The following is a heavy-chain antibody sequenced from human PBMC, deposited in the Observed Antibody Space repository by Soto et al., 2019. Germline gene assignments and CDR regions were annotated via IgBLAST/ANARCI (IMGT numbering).Heavy chain of an antibody. CDR1: GGTFSSYT. J-gene: IGHJ4*02. V-gene: IGHV1-69*02. CDR2: IIPILGIA. Sequence: SVKVSCKASGGTFSSYTISWVRQAPGQGLEWMGRIIPILGIANYAQKFQGRVTITRDTSASTAYMELSSLRSEDTAVYYCARAYSGYDSPSGYWGQGTLVTVSS. D-gene: IGHD5-12*01. CDR3: ARAYSGYDSPSGY.